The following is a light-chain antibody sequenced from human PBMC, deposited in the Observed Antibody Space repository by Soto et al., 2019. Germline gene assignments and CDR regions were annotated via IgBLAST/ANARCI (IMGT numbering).Light chain of an antibody. CDR2: EGT. CDR3: CSYADGPTSVV. V-gene: IGLV2-23*01. Sequence: QSALTQPASVSGSPGQSITISCTGTSSDVGGNNLVSWYQQHPGEAPKLMIYEGTKRPSGVSNRFSGSKSGTTASLTISGLQAKDEADYYCCSYADGPTSVVFGGGTKLTVL. CDR1: SSDVGGNNL. J-gene: IGLJ2*01.